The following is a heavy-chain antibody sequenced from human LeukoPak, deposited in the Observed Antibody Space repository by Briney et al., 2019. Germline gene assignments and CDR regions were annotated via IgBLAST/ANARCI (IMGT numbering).Heavy chain of an antibody. J-gene: IGHJ4*02. V-gene: IGHV3-23*01. D-gene: IGHD3-9*01. CDR1: GFTFSSYA. Sequence: GGSLRLSCTAPGFTFSSYAMNWLRQAPGKGLEGVSAISGSGGNTYYADSVKGRFTISRDNSKNTLYLQMNSLRAEDTAVYYCAKGSRGDFDWVDYWGQGTLVTVSS. CDR2: ISGSGGNT. CDR3: AKGSRGDFDWVDY.